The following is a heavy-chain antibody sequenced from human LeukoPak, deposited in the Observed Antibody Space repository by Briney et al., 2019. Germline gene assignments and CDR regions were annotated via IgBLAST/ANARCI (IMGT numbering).Heavy chain of an antibody. Sequence: ASVKVSCKASGYTFTSYDINLVRQATGQGLEWMGWMNPNSGNTGYAQKFQGRVTMTRNTSISTAYMELSSLRSEDTAVYYCARGQDNWNYENWFDPWGQGTLVTVSS. V-gene: IGHV1-8*02. CDR2: MNPNSGNT. CDR3: ARGQDNWNYENWFDP. CDR1: GYTFTSYD. J-gene: IGHJ5*02. D-gene: IGHD1-7*01.